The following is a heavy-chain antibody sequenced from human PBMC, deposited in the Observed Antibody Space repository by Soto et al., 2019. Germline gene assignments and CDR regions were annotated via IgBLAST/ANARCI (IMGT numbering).Heavy chain of an antibody. Sequence: GASVKVSCKASGYTFTSYAMHWVRQAPGQRLEWMGWISPYNGHTKYAQKVQDRVTMTTDTSTSTAYMELRSLRSDDTAVYYCARDRHYASGGANWFDPWGQGTLVTVSS. J-gene: IGHJ5*02. V-gene: IGHV1-18*01. CDR3: ARDRHYASGGANWFDP. CDR2: ISPYNGHT. D-gene: IGHD3-10*01. CDR1: GYTFTSYA.